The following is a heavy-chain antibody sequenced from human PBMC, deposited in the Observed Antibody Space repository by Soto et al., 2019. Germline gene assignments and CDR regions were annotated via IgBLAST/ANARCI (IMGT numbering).Heavy chain of an antibody. CDR3: AHEKLNYYGSGRPVNWFDP. Sequence: GGSLRLSCAASGFTFSSYWMSWVRQAPGKGLEWVANIKQDGSEKYYVDSVKGRFTISRDNAKNSLYLQMNSLRAEDTAVYYCAHEKLNYYGSGRPVNWFDPWGQGTLVTVSS. J-gene: IGHJ5*02. CDR2: IKQDGSEK. V-gene: IGHV3-7*01. CDR1: GFTFSSYW. D-gene: IGHD3-10*01.